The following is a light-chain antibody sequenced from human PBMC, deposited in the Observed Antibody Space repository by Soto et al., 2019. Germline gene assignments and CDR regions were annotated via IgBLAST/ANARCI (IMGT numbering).Light chain of an antibody. CDR3: SSYTTSGTVV. V-gene: IGLV2-14*01. CDR1: SSDVSGYNY. CDR2: EVS. Sequence: QAVVTQPASVSGSPGQSITISCAGSSSDVSGYNYVSWYQQHPGKAPKLMIYEVSNRPSGVSNRFSGSKSGSTASLTISGLQAEDEADYYCSSYTTSGTVVFGGGTKLTVL. J-gene: IGLJ2*01.